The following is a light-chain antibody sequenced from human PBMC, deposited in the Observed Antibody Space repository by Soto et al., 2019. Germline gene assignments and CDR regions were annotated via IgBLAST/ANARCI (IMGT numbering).Light chain of an antibody. CDR3: QQYLYVPFT. Sequence: DIVMTQSPDSLAVSLGERATIKCKSSQRVLHSSKNKNCLAWYQQKPGQPPKLLIYWASTRESGVPDRFSGSGSETDFTLTISSLQAEDVAVYYCQQYLYVPFTFGPGTNVDIK. CDR2: WAS. CDR1: QRVLHSSKNKNC. J-gene: IGKJ3*01. V-gene: IGKV4-1*01.